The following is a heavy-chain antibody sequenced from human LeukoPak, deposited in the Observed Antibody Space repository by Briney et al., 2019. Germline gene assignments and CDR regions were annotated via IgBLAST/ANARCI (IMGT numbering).Heavy chain of an antibody. CDR1: GASITSYS. V-gene: IGHV4-4*07. CDR3: ARSPGSGYSYGSFDY. Sequence: SETLSLTCTVSGASITSYSWSWIRQPAGKGLEWIGRICTSGSTSYNQSLKSRVTMSVDTPKNQFSLKLSSVTAADTAVYFCARSPGSGYSYGSFDYWGQGTLVTVSS. J-gene: IGHJ4*02. CDR2: ICTSGST. D-gene: IGHD5-18*01.